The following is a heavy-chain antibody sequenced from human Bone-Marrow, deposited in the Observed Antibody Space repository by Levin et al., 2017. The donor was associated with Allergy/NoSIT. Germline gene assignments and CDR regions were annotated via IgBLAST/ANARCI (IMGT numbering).Heavy chain of an antibody. D-gene: IGHD6-6*01. CDR1: GFTFSSYA. CDR2: ISYDGSNK. CDR3: ARDLGYSSSSPPY. Sequence: GESLKISCAASGFTFSSYAMHWVRQAPGKGLEWVAVISYDGSNKYYADSVKGRFTISRDNSKNTLYLQMNSLRAEDTAVYYCARDLGYSSSSPPYWGQGTLVTVSS. V-gene: IGHV3-30*04. J-gene: IGHJ4*02.